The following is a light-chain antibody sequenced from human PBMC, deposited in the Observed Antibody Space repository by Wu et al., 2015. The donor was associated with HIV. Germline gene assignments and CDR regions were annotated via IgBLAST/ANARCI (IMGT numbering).Light chain of an antibody. Sequence: EKVMTQSPVTLSVSLGERATLSCRASQSVGNNLAWYQQKPGQAPRLLIYGVVTRATGTPARFSGSGSGTEFTLTISNLESEDFAVYFCQHYARWPPTFGGGTRVEIK. J-gene: IGKJ4*01. CDR2: GVV. CDR1: QSVGNN. CDR3: QHYARWPPT. V-gene: IGKV3-15*01.